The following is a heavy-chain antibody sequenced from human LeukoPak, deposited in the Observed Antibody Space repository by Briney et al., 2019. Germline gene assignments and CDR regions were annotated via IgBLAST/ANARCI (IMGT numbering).Heavy chain of an antibody. CDR2: IWYDGSKK. V-gene: IGHV3-33*01. Sequence: GGSLRPSCAVSGFTFSSYGMHWVRQAPGKGLEWVAVIWYDGSKKYYADSVKGRFTIPRDNSKNTLDLQMNSLRAEDTAVYYCARETPSADAAFDYWGQGTLVTVSS. J-gene: IGHJ4*02. CDR3: ARETPSADAAFDY. CDR1: GFTFSSYG. D-gene: IGHD2-15*01.